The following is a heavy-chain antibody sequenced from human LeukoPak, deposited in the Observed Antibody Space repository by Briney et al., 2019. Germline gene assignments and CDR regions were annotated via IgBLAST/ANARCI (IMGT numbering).Heavy chain of an antibody. Sequence: ASVKVSCKASGGTFSSYAISWVRQAPGQGLEWMGGIIPTFGTANYAQKFQGRVTITTDESTSTAYMELSSLRSEDTAVYYCARARGPAAAIRLSLDYWGQGTLVTVSS. CDR2: IIPTFGTA. V-gene: IGHV1-69*05. D-gene: IGHD2-2*02. J-gene: IGHJ4*02. CDR1: GGTFSSYA. CDR3: ARARGPAAAIRLSLDY.